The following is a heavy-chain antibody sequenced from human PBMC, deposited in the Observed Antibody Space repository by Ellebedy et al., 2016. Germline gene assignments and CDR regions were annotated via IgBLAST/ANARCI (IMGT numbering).Heavy chain of an antibody. CDR3: AHRLPPIQGVTGAIGAFDI. D-gene: IGHD3-10*01. Sequence: SGPTLVKPTQTLTLTCTFSGFSLSTSGVGVGWIRQPPGKALEWLALIYWNDDKRYSPSLKNRLTLTRETSKNQVVLTMINMDPVDTATYYCAHRLPPIQGVTGAIGAFDIWGQGTMVTVSS. V-gene: IGHV2-5*01. J-gene: IGHJ3*02. CDR1: GFSLSTSGVG. CDR2: IYWNDDK.